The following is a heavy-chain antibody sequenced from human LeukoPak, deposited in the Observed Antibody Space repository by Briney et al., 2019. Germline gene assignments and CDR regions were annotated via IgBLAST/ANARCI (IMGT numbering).Heavy chain of an antibody. CDR3: ASGIAARPGRGTRQKGLYYGMDV. V-gene: IGHV4-34*01. D-gene: IGHD6-6*01. Sequence: SETLSLTCAVYGGSFSGYYWSWIRQPPGKGLEWIGEINHSGSTNYNPSLKSRVTISVDTSKNQFSLKLSSVTAADTAVYYCASGIAARPGRGTRQKGLYYGMDVWGQGTTVTVSS. CDR1: GGSFSGYY. J-gene: IGHJ6*02. CDR2: INHSGST.